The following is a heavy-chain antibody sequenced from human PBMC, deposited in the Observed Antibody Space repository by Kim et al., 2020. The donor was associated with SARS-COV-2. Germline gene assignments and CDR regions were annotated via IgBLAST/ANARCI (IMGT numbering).Heavy chain of an antibody. CDR1: GYTFTGYY. CDR2: INPNSGGT. J-gene: IGHJ5*02. V-gene: IGHV1-2*02. D-gene: IGHD4-17*01. Sequence: ASVKVSCKASGYTFTGYYMHWVRQAPGQGLEWMGWINPNSGGTNYAQKFQGRVTMTRDTSISTAYMELSRLRSDDTAVYYCARVPTSYLTKNLNWFDPWGQGTLVTVSS. CDR3: ARVPTSYLTKNLNWFDP.